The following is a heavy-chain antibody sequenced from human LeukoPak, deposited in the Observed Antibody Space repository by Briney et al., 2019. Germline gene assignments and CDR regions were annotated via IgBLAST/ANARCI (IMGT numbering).Heavy chain of an antibody. J-gene: IGHJ4*02. Sequence: GGSLRLSCAASGFRFTSYWMTWVRQAPGKGLEWVGNIGQVGSVKNYADSVEGRFTISRDNAKNSVFLQMNSLRAEDTAFYYCGDQCSGGICPENWGRGTLVTVSS. D-gene: IGHD2-15*01. CDR1: GFRFTSYW. CDR2: IGQVGSVK. CDR3: GDQCSGGICPEN. V-gene: IGHV3-7*01.